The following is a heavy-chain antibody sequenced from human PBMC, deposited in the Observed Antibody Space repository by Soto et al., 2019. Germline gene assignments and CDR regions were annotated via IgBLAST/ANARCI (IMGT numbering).Heavy chain of an antibody. J-gene: IGHJ4*02. CDR3: ARGRYCTNGVCYFDY. V-gene: IGHV1-69*13. CDR1: GGTFSSYA. Sequence: ASVKVSCKASGGTFSSYAISWVRQAPGQGLEWMGGIIPIFGTANYAQKFQGRVTITADESTSTAYMELSSLRSEDTAVYYCARGRYCTNGVCYFDYWGQGTLVTVSS. CDR2: IIPIFGTA. D-gene: IGHD2-8*01.